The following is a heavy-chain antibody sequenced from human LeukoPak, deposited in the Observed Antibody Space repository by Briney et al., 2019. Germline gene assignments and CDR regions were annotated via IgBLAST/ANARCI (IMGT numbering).Heavy chain of an antibody. J-gene: IGHJ4*02. CDR1: GFTFGDYA. V-gene: IGHV3-49*03. D-gene: IGHD2-2*01. Sequence: QAGGSLRLSCTASGFTFGDYAMSWFRQAPGKGLEWVGFIRSKPYGGTTENAASVKGRFTISRDDSKSIAYLQMNSLKTEDTAVYYCARGGVHCSSVSCSVDYWGQGILVTVSS. CDR2: IRSKPYGGTT. CDR3: ARGGVHCSSVSCSVDY.